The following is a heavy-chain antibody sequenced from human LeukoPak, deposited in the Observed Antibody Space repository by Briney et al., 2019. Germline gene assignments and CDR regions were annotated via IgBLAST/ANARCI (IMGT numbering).Heavy chain of an antibody. V-gene: IGHV4-59*01. Sequence: PSETLSLTCTVSGGSISSYYWSWIRQPQGEGLEWIGYIYYSESTNYNPSPKSRVTISVDTSKNQFSLKLSSVTAADTAVYYCARSGGYDRPFDYWGQGTLVTVSS. CDR1: GGSISSYY. CDR3: ARSGGYDRPFDY. CDR2: IYYSEST. D-gene: IGHD5-12*01. J-gene: IGHJ4*02.